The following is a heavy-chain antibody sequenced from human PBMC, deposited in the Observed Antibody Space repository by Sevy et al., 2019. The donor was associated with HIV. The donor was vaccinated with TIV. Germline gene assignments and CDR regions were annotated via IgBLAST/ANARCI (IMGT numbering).Heavy chain of an antibody. J-gene: IGHJ6*02. CDR3: ARQGKDIVVVPAAESLNYYYYGMDV. Sequence: SETLSLTCTVSGGSISSYYWSWIRQPAGKGLEWIGRIYTSGSTNYNPSLKSRVTMSVDTSKNQFSLKLSSVTAADTAVYYCARQGKDIVVVPAAESLNYYYYGMDVRGQGTTVTVSS. CDR2: IYTSGST. D-gene: IGHD2-2*01. CDR1: GGSISSYY. V-gene: IGHV4-4*07.